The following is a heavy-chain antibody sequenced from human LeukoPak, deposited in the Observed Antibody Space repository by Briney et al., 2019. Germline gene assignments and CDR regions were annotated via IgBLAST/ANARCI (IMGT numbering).Heavy chain of an antibody. Sequence: SVKVSCKASGGTFSSYAISWVRQAPGQGLEWMGGIIPIFGTANYAQKFQGRVTLTTDESTSTAYMELSSLRSEDTAVYYCARDMWRVRGDAFDIWGQGTMVTVSS. V-gene: IGHV1-69*05. CDR1: GGTFSSYA. CDR3: ARDMWRVRGDAFDI. D-gene: IGHD6-19*01. CDR2: IIPIFGTA. J-gene: IGHJ3*02.